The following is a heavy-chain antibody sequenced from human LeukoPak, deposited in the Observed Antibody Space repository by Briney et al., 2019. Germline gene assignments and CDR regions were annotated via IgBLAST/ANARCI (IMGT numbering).Heavy chain of an antibody. J-gene: IGHJ3*02. D-gene: IGHD3-10*01. Sequence: PGGSLRLSCAASGFTFSSYWMSWVRQAPGKGLEWVANIKKDGIEKYYVDSVKGRFTISRDNAKNSLYLQMNSLRAEDTAVYYCARQKKWTSYYYGSGRTSDAFDIWGQGTMVTVSS. CDR1: GFTFSSYW. CDR3: ARQKKWTSYYYGSGRTSDAFDI. V-gene: IGHV3-7*03. CDR2: IKKDGIEK.